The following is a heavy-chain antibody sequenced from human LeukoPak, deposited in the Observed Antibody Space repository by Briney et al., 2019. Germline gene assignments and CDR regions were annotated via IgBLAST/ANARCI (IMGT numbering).Heavy chain of an antibody. CDR2: IYTSGST. Sequence: KPSENLALNCTVSGGSISSYYWSWIRQPAGKGPEWNGRIYTSGSTNYNPSLKSRVTMSVDTSKNQFSLKLSSVTAADTAVYYCARDRSGFEYSSPDFDYWGQGTLVTVSS. CDR1: GGSISSYY. D-gene: IGHD6-6*01. V-gene: IGHV4-4*07. J-gene: IGHJ4*02. CDR3: ARDRSGFEYSSPDFDY.